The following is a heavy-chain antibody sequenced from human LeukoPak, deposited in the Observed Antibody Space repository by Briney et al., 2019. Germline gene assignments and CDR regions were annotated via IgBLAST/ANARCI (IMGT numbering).Heavy chain of an antibody. CDR2: INSDGSST. CDR3: ARGIYGSGSYYSYYYYGMDV. V-gene: IGHV3-74*01. D-gene: IGHD3-10*01. Sequence: GGSLRLSCAASGFTFSSYWMHWVRQAPGKGLVWVSRINSDGSSTSYADSVKGRFTISRDNAKNTLYLQMNSLRAEDTAVYYCARGIYGSGSYYSYYYYGMDVWGQGTTVTVSS. J-gene: IGHJ6*02. CDR1: GFTFSSYW.